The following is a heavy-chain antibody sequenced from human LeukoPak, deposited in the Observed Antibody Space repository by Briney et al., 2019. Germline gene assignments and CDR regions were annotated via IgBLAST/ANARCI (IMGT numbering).Heavy chain of an antibody. Sequence: GGSLRLSCAASGFTSSTYWMSWVRQAPGKGLEWVANIKQDGSEKYYVDSVKGRFTISRDNAKNSLYLQMNSLRAEDTALYYCAKGILGAIDYWAREPWSPSPQ. J-gene: IGHJ4*02. D-gene: IGHD2-15*01. CDR1: GFTSSTYW. CDR2: IKQDGSEK. CDR3: AKGILGAIDY. V-gene: IGHV3-7*03.